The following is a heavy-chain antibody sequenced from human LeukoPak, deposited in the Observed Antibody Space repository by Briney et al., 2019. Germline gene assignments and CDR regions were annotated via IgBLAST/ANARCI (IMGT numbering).Heavy chain of an antibody. CDR3: ARVLGQHPSSLSDAFDI. CDR2: ISYDGSNK. V-gene: IGHV3-30-3*01. D-gene: IGHD6-13*01. CDR1: GFTFSSYA. J-gene: IGHJ3*02. Sequence: GGSLRLSCAASGFTFSSYAMHWVRQAPGKGLEWVAVISYDGSNKYYADSVKGRFTISRDNSKNTLYLQMNSLRAEDTAVYYCARVLGQHPSSLSDAFDIWGQGTMVTVSS.